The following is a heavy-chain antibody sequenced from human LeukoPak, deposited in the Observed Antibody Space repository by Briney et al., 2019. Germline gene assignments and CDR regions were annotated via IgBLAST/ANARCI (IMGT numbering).Heavy chain of an antibody. J-gene: IGHJ4*02. D-gene: IGHD3-3*01. CDR2: ISGSGGST. CDR3: AKVSDYDFWSGYYKIGFGY. Sequence: GGSLRLSCAASGFTFSSYAMSWVRQAPGKGLEWVSAISGSGGSTYYADSVKGRFIISRDNSKNTLYLQMNSLRAEDTAVYYCAKVSDYDFWSGYYKIGFGYWGQGTLVTVSS. V-gene: IGHV3-23*01. CDR1: GFTFSSYA.